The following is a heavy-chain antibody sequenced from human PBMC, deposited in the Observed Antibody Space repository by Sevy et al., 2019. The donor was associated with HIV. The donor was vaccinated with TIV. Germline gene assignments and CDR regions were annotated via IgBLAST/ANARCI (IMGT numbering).Heavy chain of an antibody. CDR1: GGSVSSGSYY. Sequence: SETLSLTCTVSGGSVSSGSYYWSWIRQPPGKGVEWIGYIYYSGSTNYNPSLKSRVTISVDTSKNQFSLKLSSVTAADTAVYYCARGSGWKLFDYWGQGTLVTVSS. V-gene: IGHV4-61*01. CDR2: IYYSGST. J-gene: IGHJ4*02. CDR3: ARGSGWKLFDY. D-gene: IGHD6-19*01.